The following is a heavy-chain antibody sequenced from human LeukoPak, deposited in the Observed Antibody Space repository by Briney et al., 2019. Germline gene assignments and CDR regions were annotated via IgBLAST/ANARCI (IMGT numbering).Heavy chain of an antibody. CDR2: IIPIFGTA. CDR3: ARVVPAGNYYYYYMDV. J-gene: IGHJ6*03. Sequence: ASVKVSCKASGGTFSSYAISWVRQAPGQGLEWMGGIIPIFGTANYAQKFQGRVTITTDESTSTAYMELSSLRSEDTAVYYCARVVPAGNYYYYYMDVWGKGTTVTVS. V-gene: IGHV1-69*05. D-gene: IGHD2-2*01. CDR1: GGTFSSYA.